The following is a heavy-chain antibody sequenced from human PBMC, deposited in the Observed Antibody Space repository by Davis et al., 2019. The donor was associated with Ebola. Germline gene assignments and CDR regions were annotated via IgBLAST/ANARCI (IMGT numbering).Heavy chain of an antibody. CDR2: IDPSDSYT. CDR3: ARLASPTQGSYGMDV. CDR1: GYIFTSYW. Sequence: GESLMISCKCSGYIFTSYWLSWVRPMPGKGLEWMGRIDPSDSYTNYSPSFQGHVTISADKSISTSYLQWSSLKASDTAMYYCARLASPTQGSYGMDVWGQGTTVTVSS. V-gene: IGHV5-10-1*01. J-gene: IGHJ6*02.